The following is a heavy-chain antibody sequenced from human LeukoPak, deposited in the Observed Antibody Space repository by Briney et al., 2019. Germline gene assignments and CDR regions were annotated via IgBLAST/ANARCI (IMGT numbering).Heavy chain of an antibody. Sequence: GASVKVSCKVSGDTLTEFAMHWVRQAPGKGLEWMGGFDPEDGETIYAQKFQGRVIMSEDTSTDTAYMELSSLRSEDTAVYYCARDKGYDFWSGYYNPNWFDPWGQGTLVTVSS. CDR2: FDPEDGET. D-gene: IGHD3-3*01. J-gene: IGHJ5*02. CDR3: ARDKGYDFWSGYYNPNWFDP. CDR1: GDTLTEFA. V-gene: IGHV1-24*01.